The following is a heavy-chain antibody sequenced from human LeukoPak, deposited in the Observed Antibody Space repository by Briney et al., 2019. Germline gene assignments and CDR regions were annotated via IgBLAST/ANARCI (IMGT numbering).Heavy chain of an antibody. J-gene: IGHJ4*01. V-gene: IGHV4-31*03. Sequence: PSETLSLTCTVSGGSISSGGYYWSWIRQLPGKGLEWIGYIYYSGSTYYNPSLKSRVTVSLDTSKNQFSLELSSVTAADTAVYYCARDGRLAHFDYWGRGTLVTVSS. CDR1: GGSISSGGYY. D-gene: IGHD3-9*01. CDR2: IYYSGST. CDR3: ARDGRLAHFDY.